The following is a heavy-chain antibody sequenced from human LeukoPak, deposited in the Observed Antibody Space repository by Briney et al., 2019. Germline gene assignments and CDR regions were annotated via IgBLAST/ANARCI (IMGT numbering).Heavy chain of an antibody. CDR2: INHSGST. V-gene: IGHV4-34*01. Sequence: SETLSLTCAVYGGSFSGYYWSWIRQPPGKGLEWIGEINHSGSTNYNPSLKSRVTISVDTSKNQFSLKLSSVTAADTAVYYCARERYYDSSCYYHANWFDPWGQGTLVTVSS. D-gene: IGHD3-22*01. CDR1: GGSFSGYY. CDR3: ARERYYDSSCYYHANWFDP. J-gene: IGHJ5*02.